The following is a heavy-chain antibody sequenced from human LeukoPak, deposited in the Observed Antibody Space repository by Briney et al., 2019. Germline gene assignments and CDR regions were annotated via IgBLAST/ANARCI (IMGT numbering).Heavy chain of an antibody. Sequence: SETLSLTCTVSGGSISSGSYYWSWIRQPAGKGLEWIGRIYTSGSTNYNPSLKSRVTISVDTFKNQFSLKLSSVTAADTAVYYCARVLNWFDPWGQGTLVTVSS. CDR1: GGSISSGSYY. CDR3: ARVLNWFDP. V-gene: IGHV4-61*02. D-gene: IGHD2-15*01. J-gene: IGHJ5*02. CDR2: IYTSGST.